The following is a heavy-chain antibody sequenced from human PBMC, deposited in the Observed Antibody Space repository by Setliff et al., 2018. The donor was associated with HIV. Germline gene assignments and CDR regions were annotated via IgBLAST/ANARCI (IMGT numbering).Heavy chain of an antibody. CDR2: VNHNGNI. CDR1: GFTFNNAW. D-gene: IGHD2-21*02. CDR3: AISIVGVTSEMY. Sequence: PGGSLRLSCAASGFTFNNAWMSRVRQAPGKGLEWIVEVNHNGNINYNPSLKSRVTVSVDTSKTQYSLKMISVTAADTAMYYCAISIVGVTSEMYWAQGTLVTVSS. J-gene: IGHJ4*02. V-gene: IGHV4-34*08.